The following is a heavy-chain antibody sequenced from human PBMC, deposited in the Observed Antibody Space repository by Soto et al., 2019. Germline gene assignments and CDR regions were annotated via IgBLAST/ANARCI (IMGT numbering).Heavy chain of an antibody. V-gene: IGHV1-69*01. CDR3: ARHIVVVPAANYYYGMDV. D-gene: IGHD2-2*01. CDR2: IIPIFGTA. Sequence: QVQLVQSGAEVKKPGSSVKVSCKASGGTFSSYAISWVRQAPGQGLEWMGGIIPIFGTANYAQKFQGRVTITADESTSTAYMGLSSLRSEDTAVYYCARHIVVVPAANYYYGMDVWGQGTTVTVSS. J-gene: IGHJ6*02. CDR1: GGTFSSYA.